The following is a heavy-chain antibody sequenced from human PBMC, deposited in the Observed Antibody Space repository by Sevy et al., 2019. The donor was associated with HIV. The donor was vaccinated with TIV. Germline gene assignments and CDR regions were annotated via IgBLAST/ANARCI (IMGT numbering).Heavy chain of an antibody. V-gene: IGHV3-15*07. J-gene: IGHJ4*02. Sequence: GGSLRLSCAASGFSFINAWMNWVRQAPGKGLEWVGRIRSKADGGTADYAVPVKGRFIISRDDSENTLYLQMNSLRTEDTAIYYCTTVLGWEGTSDYWGQGTLVTVSS. CDR3: TTVLGWEGTSDY. CDR1: GFSFINAW. CDR2: IRSKADGGTA. D-gene: IGHD1-26*01.